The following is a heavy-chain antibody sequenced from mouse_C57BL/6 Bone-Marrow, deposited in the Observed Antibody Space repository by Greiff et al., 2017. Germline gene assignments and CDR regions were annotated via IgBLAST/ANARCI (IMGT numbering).Heavy chain of an antibody. CDR1: GFTFSDYG. Sequence: EVKLVESGGGLVQPGGSLKLSCAASGFTFSDYGMAWVRQAPRKGPEWVAFISNLAYSIYYADTVTGRFTISRANAKNTLYLEMSSLRSEDKARYYCARRDSSIIPLAMCDWGKENSVT. CDR3: ARRDSSIIPLAMCD. V-gene: IGHV5-15*04. CDR2: ISNLAYSI. J-gene: IGHJ4*01. D-gene: IGHD6-1*01.